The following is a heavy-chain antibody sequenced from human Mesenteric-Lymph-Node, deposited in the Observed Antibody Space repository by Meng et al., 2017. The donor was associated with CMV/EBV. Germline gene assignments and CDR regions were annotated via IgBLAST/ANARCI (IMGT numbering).Heavy chain of an antibody. CDR3: AKLTSWYGGFDY. CDR1: GFTFSDYG. CDR2: IRFDGTNK. J-gene: IGHJ4*02. Sequence: GESLKISCAASGFTFSDYGIHWVRQISGKGLEWVAFIRFDGTNKYYADSVRGRFTISRDNSKNTLYLQMNSLRAEDTAIYYCAKLTSWYGGFDYWGQGTLVTVSS. V-gene: IGHV3-30*02. D-gene: IGHD2-2*01.